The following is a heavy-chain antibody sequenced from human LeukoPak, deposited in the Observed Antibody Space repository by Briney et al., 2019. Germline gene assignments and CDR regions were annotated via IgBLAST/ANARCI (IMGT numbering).Heavy chain of an antibody. CDR1: GGSISSYY. J-gene: IGHJ3*02. D-gene: IGHD3-22*01. Sequence: PSETLFLTCTVSGGSISSYYWSWIRQPPGKGLEWIGYIYYSGSTNYNPSLKSRVTISVDTSKNQFSVKLSSVTAADTAVYYCARMENYYPPFDIWGQGTMVTVSS. CDR3: ARMENYYPPFDI. CDR2: IYYSGST. V-gene: IGHV4-59*08.